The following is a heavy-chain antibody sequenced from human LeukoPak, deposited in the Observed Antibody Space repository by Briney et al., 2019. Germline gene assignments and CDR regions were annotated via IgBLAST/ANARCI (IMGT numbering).Heavy chain of an antibody. CDR1: GFTFNTYT. D-gene: IGHD2-2*01. CDR2: ISSTSTYI. Sequence: GGSLRLSCAASGFTFNTYTMNWVRQTPGNGLEWVSSISSTSTYIYYADSVRGRFTISRDNAKNSLYLQMNSLRAEDTAVYYCARVRCSPSSCAPNWFDPWGQGTLVTVSS. V-gene: IGHV3-21*01. J-gene: IGHJ5*02. CDR3: ARVRCSPSSCAPNWFDP.